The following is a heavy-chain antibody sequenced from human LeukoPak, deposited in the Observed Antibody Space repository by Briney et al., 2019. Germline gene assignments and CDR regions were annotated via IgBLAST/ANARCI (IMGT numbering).Heavy chain of an antibody. Sequence: QPGGSLRLSCAASGFTFSSYAMSWVRQAPGKGLEWVSAISGGAGTTYYADSVKGRFTISRDNSKNTLYLQMNSLRAEDTAVYYCAKSLDSGYSYGSTLGYYGMDVWGQGTTVTVSS. J-gene: IGHJ6*02. CDR1: GFTFSSYA. CDR3: AKSLDSGYSYGSTLGYYGMDV. D-gene: IGHD5-18*01. CDR2: ISGGAGTT. V-gene: IGHV3-23*01.